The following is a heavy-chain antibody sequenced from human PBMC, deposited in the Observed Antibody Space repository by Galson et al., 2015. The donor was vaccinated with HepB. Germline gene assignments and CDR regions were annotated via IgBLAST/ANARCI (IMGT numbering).Heavy chain of an antibody. V-gene: IGHV5-10-1*01. D-gene: IGHD7-27*01. CDR2: IDPSDSYT. CDR3: ARLGVEGILTGDLVDY. J-gene: IGHJ4*02. CDR1: GYSFTSYW. Sequence: QSGAEVKKPGESLRISCKGSGYSFTSYWISWVRQMPGKGLEWMGRIDPSDSYTNYSPSLQGHVTISADKSISTAYLQWSSLKASDTAMYYCARLGVEGILTGDLVDYWGQGTLVTVSS.